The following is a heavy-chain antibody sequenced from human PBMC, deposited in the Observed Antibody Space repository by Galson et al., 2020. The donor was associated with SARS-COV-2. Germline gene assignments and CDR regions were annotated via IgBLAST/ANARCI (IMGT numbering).Heavy chain of an antibody. V-gene: IGHV1-18*01. J-gene: IGHJ4*02. CDR2: ISAYNGNT. D-gene: IGHD3-3*01. Sequence: ASVKVSCKASGYTFTSYGISWVRQAPGQGLEWMGWISAYNGNTNYAQKLQGRVTMNTDTSTSTAYMELRSLRADDTAVYYCATDYDFWSGDELGGGSLDYCGQGTLVSVSS. CDR1: GYTFTSYG. CDR3: ATDYDFWSGDELGGGSLDY.